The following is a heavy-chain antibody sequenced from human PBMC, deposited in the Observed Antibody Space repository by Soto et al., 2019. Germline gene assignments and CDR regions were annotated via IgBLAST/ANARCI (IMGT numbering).Heavy chain of an antibody. CDR3: ARAVSVTTVISPFDY. CDR1: GYTFTSYG. J-gene: IGHJ4*02. D-gene: IGHD4-17*01. Sequence: QVQLVQSGAEVKKPGASVKVSCKASGYTFTSYGISWVRQAPGQGLEWMGWISAYNGNTNDAQKLQGRVTMTTDTSXXTAYMELGSLSSGDTAEYYCARAVSVTTVISPFDYWGQGTLVTVSS. V-gene: IGHV1-18*01. CDR2: ISAYNGNT.